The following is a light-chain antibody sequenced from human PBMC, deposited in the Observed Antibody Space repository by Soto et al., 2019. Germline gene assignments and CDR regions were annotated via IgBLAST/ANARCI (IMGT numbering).Light chain of an antibody. V-gene: IGKV1-39*01. Sequence: DIQMTQSPSSLSASVGDRVTITCRASQSVNTYLNWYQKRQWKAPKLLIYAATSMQSGVPPRFSGSGSGTDFKLTISGLQPEEFATYYCQQSHNTPYTFGLGTMLEVK. J-gene: IGKJ2*01. CDR2: AAT. CDR3: QQSHNTPYT. CDR1: QSVNTY.